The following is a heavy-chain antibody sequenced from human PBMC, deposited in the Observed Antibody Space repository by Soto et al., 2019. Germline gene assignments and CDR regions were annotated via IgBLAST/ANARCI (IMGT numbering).Heavy chain of an antibody. Sequence: QVQLVQSGAEVKKPGASVKVSCKASGYTFISFGITWVRQAPGQGLEWMGWISGNNGDTKYAQKLQGRVTMTTDTSTSTGYMELRSLRSDDTAVYYCARSGDGTWFDPWGHGTLVTVSS. CDR1: GYTFISFG. V-gene: IGHV1-18*01. D-gene: IGHD3-10*01. CDR2: ISGNNGDT. J-gene: IGHJ5*02. CDR3: ARSGDGTWFDP.